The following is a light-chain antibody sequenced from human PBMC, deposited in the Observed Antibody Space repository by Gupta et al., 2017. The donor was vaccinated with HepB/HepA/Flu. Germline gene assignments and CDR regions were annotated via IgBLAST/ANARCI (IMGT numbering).Light chain of an antibody. CDR2: DAY. Sequence: QLTQSPFSLSASVGDRVTITCRASQGGRNAVGWYQQQPGKVPEGLIYDAYTLQSGVPSRFSGSAFGTEFTLTSSSLQTEDVATYYCLQYKRDPLTFGQGTKVEIK. J-gene: IGKJ1*01. CDR3: LQYKRDPLT. CDR1: QGGRNA. V-gene: IGKV1-17*01.